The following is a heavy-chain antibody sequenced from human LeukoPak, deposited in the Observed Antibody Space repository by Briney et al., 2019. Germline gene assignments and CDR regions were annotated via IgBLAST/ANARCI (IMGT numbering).Heavy chain of an antibody. CDR2: ISYDGSNK. CDR3: ARDGLMVYGFFDY. J-gene: IGHJ4*02. V-gene: IGHV3-30*01. CDR1: GLTFSSYA. D-gene: IGHD2-8*01. Sequence: PGGSLGLSCAASGLTFSSYAMPWVRQAPGKGLEGVAVISYDGSNKYYADSVKGRFTISRDNSKNTLYLQMNSLRAEDTAVYYCARDGLMVYGFFDYWGQGTLVTVSS.